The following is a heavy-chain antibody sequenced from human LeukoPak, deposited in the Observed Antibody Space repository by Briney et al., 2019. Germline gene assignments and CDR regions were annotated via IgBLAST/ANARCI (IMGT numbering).Heavy chain of an antibody. CDR1: GFTFSSYS. Sequence: GGSLRLSCAASGFTFSSYSMNWVRQAPGKGLEWVSSISGSSSYIYYADSVKGRFTISRDNAKNSLYLQVNSLRAEDTAVYYCARGILVLCYWGQGTLVTVSS. CDR2: ISGSSSYI. D-gene: IGHD1-7*01. V-gene: IGHV3-21*01. J-gene: IGHJ4*02. CDR3: ARGILVLCY.